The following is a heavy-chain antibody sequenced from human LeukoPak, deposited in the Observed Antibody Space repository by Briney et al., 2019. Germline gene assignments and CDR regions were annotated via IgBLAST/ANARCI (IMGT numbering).Heavy chain of an antibody. CDR2: IYYTENA. V-gene: IGHV4-59*01. CDR3: ATTRGYSNGFFYFDQ. Sequence: SETLSLTCSVSGGSITSSYWSWIRQAPGKGLEWLGYIYYTENAKYNPSLKSRVTMSLDTSKNQLSLKLTSVTAADTAVYHCATTRGYSNGFFYFDQWGQGTLVTVSS. CDR1: GGSITSSY. J-gene: IGHJ4*02. D-gene: IGHD5-18*01.